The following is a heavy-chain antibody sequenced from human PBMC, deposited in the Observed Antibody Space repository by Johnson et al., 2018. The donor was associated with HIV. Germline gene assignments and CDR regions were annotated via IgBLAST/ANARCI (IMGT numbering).Heavy chain of an antibody. CDR1: GFTFSDYY. CDR2: IKSKTDGGTT. J-gene: IGHJ3*02. CDR3: STGDIMVVAGTMPLPLHEAVDS. V-gene: IGHV3-15*01. Sequence: EVQLVESGGGLIEPGGSLRLSCAASGFTFSDYYMTWIRQAPGERLEWIGRIKSKTDGGTTDYAAPVKGRFTMSRDDSKNMLSLQMNSLKIEETAVYYCSTGDIMVVAGTMPLPLHEAVDSWGRGTMGTVTS. D-gene: IGHD2-21*01.